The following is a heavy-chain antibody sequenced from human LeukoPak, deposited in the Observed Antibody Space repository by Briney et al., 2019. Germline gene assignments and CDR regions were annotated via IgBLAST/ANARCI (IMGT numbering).Heavy chain of an antibody. J-gene: IGHJ3*02. V-gene: IGHV4-4*07. CDR3: ARSLIAWPRTDAFDI. D-gene: IGHD2-21*01. CDR1: GGSISSYY. CDR2: IYTSGST. Sequence: SETLSLTCTVSGGSISSYYWSWIRQPAGKGLEWIGRIYTSGSTNYNPSLKSRVTMSVDTSKNQFSLKLSSVTAADTAVYYCARSLIAWPRTDAFDIWGQGTMVTVSS.